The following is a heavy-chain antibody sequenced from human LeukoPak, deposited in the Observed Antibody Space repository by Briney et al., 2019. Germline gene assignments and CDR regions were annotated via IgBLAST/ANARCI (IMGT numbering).Heavy chain of an antibody. D-gene: IGHD3-22*01. Sequence: SETLSLTCTVSGGSISGYYWSWIRQPPGKGLEWIGEINHSGSTNYNPSLKSRVTISVDTSKNQFSLKLSSVTAADTAVYYCARLRAWYYYDSSGYSSYFDYWGQGTLVTVSS. V-gene: IGHV4-34*01. CDR2: INHSGST. J-gene: IGHJ4*02. CDR1: GGSISGYY. CDR3: ARLRAWYYYDSSGYSSYFDY.